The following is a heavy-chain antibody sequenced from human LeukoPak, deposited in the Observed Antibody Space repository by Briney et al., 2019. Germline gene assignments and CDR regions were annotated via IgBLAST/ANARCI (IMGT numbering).Heavy chain of an antibody. V-gene: IGHV1-24*01. CDR1: GYTLTELS. J-gene: IGHJ4*02. Sequence: ASVTVSCKVSGYTLTELSMHWVRQAPGKGREGMGGFDPEDGETIYAQKFQGRVTMTEDTSTDTAYMELSSLRSEDTAVYYCARHFGTGDNFDYWGQGTLLIVSS. D-gene: IGHD1-1*01. CDR2: FDPEDGET. CDR3: ARHFGTGDNFDY.